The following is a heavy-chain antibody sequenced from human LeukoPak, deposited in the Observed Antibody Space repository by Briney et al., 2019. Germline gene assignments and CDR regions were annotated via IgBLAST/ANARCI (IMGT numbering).Heavy chain of an antibody. CDR2: IYHSGST. J-gene: IGHJ5*02. D-gene: IGHD1-26*01. CDR3: AREIVGATGWFDP. V-gene: IGHV4-38-2*01. CDR1: GYSISSGYY. Sequence: SETLSLTCAVSGYSISSGYYWGWIRQPPGKGLERIGSIYHSGSTYYNPSLKSRVTISVDTSKNQFSLKLSSVTAADTAVYYCAREIVGATGWFDPWGQGTLVTVSS.